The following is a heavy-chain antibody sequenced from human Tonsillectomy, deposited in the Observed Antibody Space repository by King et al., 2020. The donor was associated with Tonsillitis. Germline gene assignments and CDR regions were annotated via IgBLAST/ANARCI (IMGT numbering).Heavy chain of an antibody. V-gene: IGHV1-8*01. Sequence: QLVQSGAEVKKPGASVKVSCKASGYTFTSYDINWVRQATGQGLEWVGWRNPNRGNTGYAQKFQGRGTMTRNTSIRTASMELSSLRSEDTAVYYCARALNWGDAFDIWGQGTMVTVSS. CDR3: ARALNWGDAFDI. CDR1: GYTFTSYD. D-gene: IGHD7-27*01. J-gene: IGHJ3*02. CDR2: RNPNRGNT.